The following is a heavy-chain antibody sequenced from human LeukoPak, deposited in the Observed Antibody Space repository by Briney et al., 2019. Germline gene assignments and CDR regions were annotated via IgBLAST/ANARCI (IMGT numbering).Heavy chain of an antibody. CDR3: AREGVQLWDDAFDI. D-gene: IGHD5-18*01. CDR1: GFTFSSYW. J-gene: IGHJ3*02. Sequence: GGSLRLSCAASGFTFSSYWMSWVRQAPGKGLEWVANIKQDGSEKYYVDSVEGRFTISRDNAKNSLYLQMNSLRAEDTAVYYCAREGVQLWDDAFDIWGQGTMVTVSS. V-gene: IGHV3-7*03. CDR2: IKQDGSEK.